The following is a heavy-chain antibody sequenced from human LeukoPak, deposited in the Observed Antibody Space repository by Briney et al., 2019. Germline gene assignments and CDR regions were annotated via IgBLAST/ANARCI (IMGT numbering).Heavy chain of an antibody. D-gene: IGHD2-2*01. Sequence: GGSLRLSCAASGFTFSSYAMSWVRQAPGKGLEWVSAISGSGGSTYYADSVKGRFTISGDSSKNTLYLQMNSLRAEDPAVYYCAKSYHLSLRYYYYYMDVWGKGTTVTVS. J-gene: IGHJ6*03. V-gene: IGHV3-23*01. CDR1: GFTFSSYA. CDR2: ISGSGGST. CDR3: AKSYHLSLRYYYYYMDV.